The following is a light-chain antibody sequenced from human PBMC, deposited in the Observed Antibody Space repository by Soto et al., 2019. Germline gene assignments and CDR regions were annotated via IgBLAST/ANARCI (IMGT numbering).Light chain of an antibody. CDR3: QQYNSYPLT. V-gene: IGKV1-5*01. CDR1: QGIDRW. Sequence: DIQMTQSPSTLSASVGDRVTITCRASQGIDRWLAWYQQRPGRAPKLLIYDVANLETGVPSRFSGSGSETEFTLTISSLLPDYVVIYYGQQYNSYPLTVGGRTHMEIK. CDR2: DVA. J-gene: IGKJ4*01.